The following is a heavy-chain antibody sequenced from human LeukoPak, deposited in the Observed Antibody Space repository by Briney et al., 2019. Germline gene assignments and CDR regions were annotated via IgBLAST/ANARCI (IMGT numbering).Heavy chain of an antibody. Sequence: ASVKVSCKASGYTFPGHYMHWVRQAPGQGLEWMGWINPNSGATNYAQKFQGRVTMTRDTSINTAYMELTSLKSDDTAVYYCAREHSSSSGKVFDYWGRGTLVTVSS. CDR3: AREHSSSSGKVFDY. D-gene: IGHD6-6*01. CDR2: INPNSGAT. J-gene: IGHJ4*02. V-gene: IGHV1-2*02. CDR1: GYTFPGHY.